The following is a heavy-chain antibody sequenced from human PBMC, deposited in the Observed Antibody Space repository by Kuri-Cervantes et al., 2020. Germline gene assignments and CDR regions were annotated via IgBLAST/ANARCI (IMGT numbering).Heavy chain of an antibody. CDR2: IYYSGST. CDR3: ARTVTMIVVSNSENWFDP. D-gene: IGHD3-22*01. Sequence: GSLRLSCTVSGGSISSSSYYWGWIRQPPGKGLEWIGSIYYSGSTYYNPSLKSRVTISEDTSKNQFSLKLSSVTAADTAVYYCARTVTMIVVSNSENWFDPWGQGTLVTVSS. J-gene: IGHJ5*02. CDR1: GGSISSSSYY. V-gene: IGHV4-39*07.